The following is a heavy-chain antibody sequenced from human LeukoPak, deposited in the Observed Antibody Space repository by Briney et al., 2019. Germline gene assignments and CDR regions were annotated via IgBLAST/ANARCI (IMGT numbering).Heavy chain of an antibody. CDR2: IIPIFGTA. V-gene: IGHV1-69*05. D-gene: IGHD2-2*01. Sequence: SVKVSCKASGGTFSSYAISWVRQAPGQGLEWMGGIIPIFGTANYAQKFQGRVTITTDESTSTAYMELSSLRSEDTAVYYCARVTQGGCSSTSCGWFDPWGQGTLVTVSS. CDR3: ARVTQGGCSSTSCGWFDP. CDR1: GGTFSSYA. J-gene: IGHJ5*02.